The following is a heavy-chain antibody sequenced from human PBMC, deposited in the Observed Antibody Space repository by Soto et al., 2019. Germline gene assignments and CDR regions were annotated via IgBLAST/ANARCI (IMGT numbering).Heavy chain of an antibody. Sequence: KTSETLSLTXAVSGDSVSNDNYYWSWIRQPPGTGLKRSGYIYYSGTTNYNSYLKSRRSLSVDMSKNQCSLKLASVTAADTAVYFCARSQRGRTAFTFDYWGQGSLVTVSS. D-gene: IGHD3-16*01. CDR1: GDSVSNDNYY. CDR2: IYYSGTT. J-gene: IGHJ4*02. CDR3: ARSQRGRTAFTFDY. V-gene: IGHV4-61*01.